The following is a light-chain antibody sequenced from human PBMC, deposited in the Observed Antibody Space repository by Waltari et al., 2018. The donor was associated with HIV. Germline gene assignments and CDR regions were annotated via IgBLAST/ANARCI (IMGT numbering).Light chain of an antibody. J-gene: IGLJ3*02. CDR1: SSNIGAGYD. V-gene: IGLV1-40*01. CDR2: GNS. Sequence: VSGAPGQRVTISCTGSSSNIGAGYDVHWYQQLPGTAPKLLIYGNSNRPSGVPDRFSGSKSGTSASLAITGLQAEDEADYYCQSYDSSLSGSVFGGGTKLTVL. CDR3: QSYDSSLSGSV.